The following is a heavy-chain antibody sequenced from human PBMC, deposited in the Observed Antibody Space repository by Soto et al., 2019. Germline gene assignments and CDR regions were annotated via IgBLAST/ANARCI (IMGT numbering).Heavy chain of an antibody. CDR3: AKDRGDYSSYYYYGMDV. CDR2: ISWDGGST. D-gene: IGHD4-4*01. Sequence: GGSLRLSCAASGFTFDDYAMHWVRRAPGKGLEWVSLISWDGGSTYYADSVKGRFTISRDNSKNSLYLQMNSLRAEDTALYYCAKDRGDYSSYYYYGMDVWGQGTTVTVSS. CDR1: GFTFDDYA. J-gene: IGHJ6*02. V-gene: IGHV3-43D*04.